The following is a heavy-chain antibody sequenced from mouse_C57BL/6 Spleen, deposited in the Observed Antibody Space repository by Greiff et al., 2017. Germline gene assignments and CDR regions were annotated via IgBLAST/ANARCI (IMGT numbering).Heavy chain of an antibody. CDR2: IDPEDGDT. V-gene: IGHV14-1*01. CDR1: GFNIKDYY. D-gene: IGHD1-1*01. Sequence: EVQLQQSGAELVRPGASVKLSCTASGFNIKDYYMHWVKQRPEQGLEWIGRIDPEDGDTEYAPKFQGKATMTADTSSNPAYLQLSSRTSEDTAVYYCTTGSSYYFDYWGQGTTLTVSS. CDR3: TTGSSYYFDY. J-gene: IGHJ2*01.